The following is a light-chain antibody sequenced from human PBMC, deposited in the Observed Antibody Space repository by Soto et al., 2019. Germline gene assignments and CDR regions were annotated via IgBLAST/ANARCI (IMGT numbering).Light chain of an antibody. J-gene: IGKJ5*01. V-gene: IGKV3D-20*01. CDR2: DAS. CDR3: QQYGSSPT. CDR1: QSVSSSY. Sequence: EIVLTQSPGTLSLSPGERATLSCRASQSVSSSYLAWYQQKPGLAPRLLIYDASSRATGIPDRFSGSGSGTDFTLTISRLEPEDFAVYYCQQYGSSPTFGQGTRLEI.